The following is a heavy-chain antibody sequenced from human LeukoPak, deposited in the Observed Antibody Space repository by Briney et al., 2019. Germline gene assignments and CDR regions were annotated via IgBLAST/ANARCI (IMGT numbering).Heavy chain of an antibody. D-gene: IGHD6-13*01. J-gene: IGHJ5*02. Sequence: NAGGSLRLSCAASGFTFPNAWMSWLRQAPGKGLEWVGHIKSRTDGGTTDYAAPVKGRFTISRDDSENTLYLQMNSLKTEDTAVYYCATPGRIPEAANWFDPWGQGTLVIVPS. V-gene: IGHV3-15*01. CDR1: GFTFPNAW. CDR2: IKSRTDGGTT. CDR3: ATPGRIPEAANWFDP.